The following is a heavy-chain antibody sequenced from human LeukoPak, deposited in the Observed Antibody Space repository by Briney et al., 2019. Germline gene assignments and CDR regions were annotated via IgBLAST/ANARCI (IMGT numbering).Heavy chain of an antibody. Sequence: GESLKISCKGSGYSFTSYWSGRVRQMPGKGREWMGIIYPGDSDTRYSPSFQGQVTLSADKSISTAYLQWSSLNASDTALYYRARRGYCSRGSCSSAPFDYWGQRPLVTVSS. V-gene: IGHV5-51*01. CDR3: ARRGYCSRGSCSSAPFDY. CDR2: IYPGDSDT. D-gene: IGHD2-15*01. J-gene: IGHJ4*02. CDR1: GYSFTSYW.